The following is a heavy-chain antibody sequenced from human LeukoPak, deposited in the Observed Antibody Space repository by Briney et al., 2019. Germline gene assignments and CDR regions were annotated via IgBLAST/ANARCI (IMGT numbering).Heavy chain of an antibody. D-gene: IGHD2-15*01. Sequence: ASMKVSCKTSGDTFSNFVISWVRQAPGQGLEWMGWISAYNGKTNYAQKLQGRVTMTTDTSTNTAYMELRSLRSDDTAVYYCARWPHYCSGGSCYPDYWGQGTLVTVSS. CDR3: ARWPHYCSGGSCYPDY. CDR1: GDTFSNFV. V-gene: IGHV1-18*01. J-gene: IGHJ4*02. CDR2: ISAYNGKT.